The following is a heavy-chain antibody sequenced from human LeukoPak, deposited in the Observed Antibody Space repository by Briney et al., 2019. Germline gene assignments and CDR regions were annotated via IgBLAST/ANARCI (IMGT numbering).Heavy chain of an antibody. CDR2: IYHSGRT. CDR3: ARAQGGYCSGGSCYSAGNWFDP. D-gene: IGHD2-15*01. J-gene: IGHJ5*02. Sequence: PSETLSLTCTVSGYSISSGYYWGWIRQPPGKGLEWIGSIYHSGRTYYNPSLKSRVTISVDTSKNQFSLKLSSVTAADTAVYYCARAQGGYCSGGSCYSAGNWFDPWGQGTLVTVSS. V-gene: IGHV4-38-2*02. CDR1: GYSISSGYY.